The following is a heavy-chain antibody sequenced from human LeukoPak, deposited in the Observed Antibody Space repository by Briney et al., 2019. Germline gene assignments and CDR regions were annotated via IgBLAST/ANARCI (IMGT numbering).Heavy chain of an antibody. Sequence: GASVKVSCKASGYTFTHYYIHWLRQAPGQGPEWMGWINPISGGTDYAQKFRGRVTVTRDTAINTAYMELSMLRNDDTPVYYCARAPVPVGPRGRFDPWGLGTLVTVSP. J-gene: IGHJ5*02. CDR2: INPISGGT. CDR1: GYTFTHYY. V-gene: IGHV1-2*02. D-gene: IGHD1-26*01. CDR3: ARAPVPVGPRGRFDP.